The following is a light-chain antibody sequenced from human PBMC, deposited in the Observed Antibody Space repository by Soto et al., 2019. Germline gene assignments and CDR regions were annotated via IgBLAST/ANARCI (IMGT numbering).Light chain of an antibody. V-gene: IGKV3-11*01. CDR2: DAS. J-gene: IGKJ1*01. Sequence: EVVLTQSPDTLSLPPGERATLSCRASQSISSYLAWYQQKPGQAPRLLIYDASSRATGIPARFSGSGSGTYFTLTISRLEPEYFAVYYCQQLTDWPPQWTFGQGTKVESK. CDR3: QQLTDWPPQWT. CDR1: QSISSY.